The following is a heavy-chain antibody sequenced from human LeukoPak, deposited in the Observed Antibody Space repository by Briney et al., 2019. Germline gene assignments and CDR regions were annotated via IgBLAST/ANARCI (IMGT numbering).Heavy chain of an antibody. CDR1: GFTFSSYA. Sequence: GSLRLSCAASGFTFSSYAMHWVRQAPGKGLEWVAVISYDGSNKYYADSVKGRFTISRDNSKNTLYLQMNSLRAEDTAVYYCARAGLTYSYGFDYFDYWGQGTLVTVSS. D-gene: IGHD5-18*01. J-gene: IGHJ4*02. CDR3: ARAGLTYSYGFDYFDY. CDR2: ISYDGSNK. V-gene: IGHV3-30-3*01.